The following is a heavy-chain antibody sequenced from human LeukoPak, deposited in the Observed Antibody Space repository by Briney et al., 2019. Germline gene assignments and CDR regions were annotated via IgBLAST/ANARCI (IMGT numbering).Heavy chain of an antibody. CDR1: GFTFSSYG. V-gene: IGHV3-30*18. J-gene: IGHJ4*02. Sequence: GGSLRLSCAASGFTFSSYGMLWVRQAPGKGLEWVAVISYDRSNKYYADSVKGRFTISRDNSKNTLYLQMNSLRAEDTAVYYCAKLAAAGRGNYFDYWGQGTLVTVSS. D-gene: IGHD6-13*01. CDR3: AKLAAAGRGNYFDY. CDR2: ISYDRSNK.